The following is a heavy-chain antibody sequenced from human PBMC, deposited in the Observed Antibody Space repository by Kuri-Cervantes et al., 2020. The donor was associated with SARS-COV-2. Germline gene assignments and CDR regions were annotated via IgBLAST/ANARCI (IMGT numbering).Heavy chain of an antibody. V-gene: IGHV3-49*04. J-gene: IGHJ4*02. D-gene: IGHD2-15*01. Sequence: QTLSLTCAASGFTFYNAWMSWVRQAPGKGLEWVGFIRIIAYGATTEYAASVKGRFTISRDDSKTIAYLQMHSLKTEDTAVYYCTRGMTVDSYFDYWGQGTPVTVSS. CDR2: IRIIAYGATT. CDR3: TRGMTVDSYFDY. CDR1: GFTFYNAW.